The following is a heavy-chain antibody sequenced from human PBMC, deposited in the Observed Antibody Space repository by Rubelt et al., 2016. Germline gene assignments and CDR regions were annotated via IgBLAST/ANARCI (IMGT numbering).Heavy chain of an antibody. CDR2: IYYTGNT. V-gene: IGHV4-39*07. D-gene: IGHD5-24*01. Sequence: QLQLQESGPGLVKPSETLSLTCNVPGGYISSSSYYWAWIRQPPGKGLEWIGHIYYTGNTYYNPSLKSQVTISLDTSKKQVSLNLNSVTAADTAVYDCARVGGDGYNDYWGQGTLVTVSS. CDR3: ARVGGDGYNDY. J-gene: IGHJ4*02. CDR1: GGYISSSSYY.